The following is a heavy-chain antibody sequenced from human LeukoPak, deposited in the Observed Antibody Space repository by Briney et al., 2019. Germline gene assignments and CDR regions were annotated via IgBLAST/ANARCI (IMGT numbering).Heavy chain of an antibody. D-gene: IGHD3-3*01. CDR1: GFTFSSYS. CDR2: ISSSSSYI. V-gene: IGHV3-21*01. Sequence: GGSLRLSCAASGFTFSSYSMNWVRQAPGKGLEWVSSISSSSSYIYYADSVKGRFTISRDNAKNSLYLQMNSLRAEDTAVYYCARDRDKGVETYYYGMDVWGQGTTVTVSS. J-gene: IGHJ6*02. CDR3: ARDRDKGVETYYYGMDV.